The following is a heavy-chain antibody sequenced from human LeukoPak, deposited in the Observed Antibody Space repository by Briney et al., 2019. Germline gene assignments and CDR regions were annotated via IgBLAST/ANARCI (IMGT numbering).Heavy chain of an antibody. CDR3: ARGFAKRIAAAANYYYGMDV. CDR2: INHSGST. CDR1: GGSFSGYY. Sequence: SGTLSLTCAVYGGSFSGYYWSWIRQPPGKGLEWIGEINHSGSTNYNPSLKSRVTISVDTSKNQFSLKLSSVTAADTAVYYCARGFAKRIAAAANYYYGMDVWGQGTTVTVSS. D-gene: IGHD6-13*01. V-gene: IGHV4-34*01. J-gene: IGHJ6*02.